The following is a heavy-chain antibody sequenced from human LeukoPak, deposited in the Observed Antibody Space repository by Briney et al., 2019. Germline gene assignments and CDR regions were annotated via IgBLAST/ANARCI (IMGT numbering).Heavy chain of an antibody. Sequence: ASVKVSCKASGYTFTGYYMHWVRQAPGQGLEWMGWINPNSGGTNYAQKFQGRVTMTRDTSISTAYMELSRLRSDDTAVYCCARDRQEGWWFDPWGQGTLVTVSS. CDR1: GYTFTGYY. D-gene: IGHD2-15*01. J-gene: IGHJ5*02. V-gene: IGHV1-2*02. CDR3: ARDRQEGWWFDP. CDR2: INPNSGGT.